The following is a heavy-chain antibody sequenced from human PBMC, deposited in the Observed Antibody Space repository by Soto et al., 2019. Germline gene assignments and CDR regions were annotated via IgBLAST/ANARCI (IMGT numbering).Heavy chain of an antibody. CDR2: INHSGST. CDR1: GGSFSGYY. V-gene: IGHV4-34*01. CDR3: ARGGGTRKTFDY. J-gene: IGHJ4*02. Sequence: PSETLSLTCAVYGGSFSGYYWSWIRQPPGKGLEWIGEINHSGSTNYIPSLKSRVTISVDTSKNQFSLKLSSVTAADTAAYYCARGGGTRKTFDYWGQGTLVTVSS. D-gene: IGHD3-16*01.